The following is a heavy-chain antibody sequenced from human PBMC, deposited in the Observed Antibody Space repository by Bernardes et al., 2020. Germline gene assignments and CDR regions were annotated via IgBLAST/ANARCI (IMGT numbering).Heavy chain of an antibody. Sequence: SETLSLTCVVSGGSFSSHYWSWVRQSPGKSLEWIAEINESGSTNYNPSLRSRVTISVDTSKIQFSLKLTSVTAADTAVYFCVRMFSGPSKYMDVWGEGTTVTVSS. V-gene: IGHV4-34*01. CDR3: VRMFSGPSKYMDV. D-gene: IGHD6-25*01. CDR2: INESGST. CDR1: GGSFSSHY. J-gene: IGHJ6*03.